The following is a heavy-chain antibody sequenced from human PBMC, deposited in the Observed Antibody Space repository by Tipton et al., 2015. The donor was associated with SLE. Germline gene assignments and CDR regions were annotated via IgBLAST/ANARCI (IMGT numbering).Heavy chain of an antibody. CDR3: AKGWRALGAFDI. V-gene: IGHV3-74*01. J-gene: IGHJ3*02. Sequence: SLRLSCAASGFTFSSYWMHWVRQAPGKGLVWVSRINSDGSSTSYADSVKGRFTISRDNAKNSLYLQMNSLRAEDTALYYCAKGWRALGAFDIWGQGTMVTVSS. CDR1: GFTFSSYW. CDR2: INSDGSST. D-gene: IGHD3-3*01.